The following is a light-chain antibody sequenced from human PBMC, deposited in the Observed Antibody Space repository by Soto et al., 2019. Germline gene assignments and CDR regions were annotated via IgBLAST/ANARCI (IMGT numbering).Light chain of an antibody. CDR3: AAWDDSLSGLVV. CDR1: SSNIGSNY. V-gene: IGLV1-47*02. CDR2: SNN. Sequence: QSVLTQPPSASGTPGQRVTISCSGSSSNIGSNYVYWYQQLPGTAPKLLICSNNQRPSGVPDRFSGSKSGTSASLAISGLRSEDEADYYCAAWDDSLSGLVVFGGGTKLTVL. J-gene: IGLJ2*01.